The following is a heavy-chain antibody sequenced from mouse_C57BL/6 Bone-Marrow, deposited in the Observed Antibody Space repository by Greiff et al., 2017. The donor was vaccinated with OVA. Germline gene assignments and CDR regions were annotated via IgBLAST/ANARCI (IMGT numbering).Heavy chain of an antibody. Sequence: QVQLKESGSELRSPGSSVKLSCKDSDSEVFPIAHMSWVRQKPGHGFEWIGGILPSIGRTIYGEKIEDTALSDAATLSNTAYLELNSLASEDAAIYYCARGCNGYAMDYWGQGTSVTVSS. D-gene: IGHD2-1*01. J-gene: IGHJ4*01. CDR2: ILPSIGRT. V-gene: IGHV15-2*01. CDR1: DSEVFPIAH. CDR3: ARGCNGYAMDY.